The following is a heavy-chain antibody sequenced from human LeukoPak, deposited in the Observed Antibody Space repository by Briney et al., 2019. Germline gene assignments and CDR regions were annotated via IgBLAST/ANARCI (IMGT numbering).Heavy chain of an antibody. CDR2: ISWNSGSI. D-gene: IGHD3-10*01. V-gene: IGHV3-9*01. J-gene: IGHJ5*02. CDR3: AKGVWFGELDLNWFDP. Sequence: PGGPLRLSCAASGFTFDDYAMHWVRQAPGKGLEWVSGISWNSGSIGYADSVKGRFTISRDNAKNSLYLQMNSLRAEDTALYYCAKGVWFGELDLNWFDPWGQGTLVTVSS. CDR1: GFTFDDYA.